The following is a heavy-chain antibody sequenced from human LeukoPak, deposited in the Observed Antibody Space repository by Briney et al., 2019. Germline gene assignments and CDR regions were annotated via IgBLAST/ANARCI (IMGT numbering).Heavy chain of an antibody. CDR1: GFTFSSYW. J-gene: IGHJ3*02. CDR3: ALGGWLGAFDI. V-gene: IGHV3-74*01. Sequence: PGGSLRLSCAASGFTFSSYWMHWVRQAPGKGLVWVSRINSDGSSTSYADSVKGRFTISRDNAKNTLYLQMNSLRAEDTAVYYCALGGWLGAFDIWGQGTMVTVSS. D-gene: IGHD3-16*01. CDR2: INSDGSST.